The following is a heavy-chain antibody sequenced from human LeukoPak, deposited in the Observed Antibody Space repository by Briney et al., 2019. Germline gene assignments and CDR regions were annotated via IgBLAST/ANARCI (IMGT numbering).Heavy chain of an antibody. Sequence: SETLSLTCAVSGDSIGSSNWWTWVRQSPGKGLEWIGEIYHSGSTSYNPSLKSRVTISVDKSKNQFSLKLSSVTAADTAVYYCARVRSGYFRDFDYWGQGTLVTVSS. CDR2: IYHSGST. CDR3: ARVRSGYFRDFDY. D-gene: IGHD3-3*01. CDR1: GDSIGSSNW. J-gene: IGHJ4*02. V-gene: IGHV4-4*02.